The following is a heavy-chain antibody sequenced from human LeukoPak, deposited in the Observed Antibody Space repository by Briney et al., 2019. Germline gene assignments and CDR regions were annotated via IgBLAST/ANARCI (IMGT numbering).Heavy chain of an antibody. Sequence: GGSLRLSCAASGFTFSDYYMSWIRQAPGKGLEWVAVIWYDGSNKYYADSVKGRFTISRDNSKNTLYLQMNSLRAEDTAVYYCASSMVRGVIIRDWGQGTLVTVSS. CDR3: ASSMVRGVIIRD. V-gene: IGHV3-33*08. J-gene: IGHJ4*02. CDR1: GFTFSDYY. CDR2: IWYDGSNK. D-gene: IGHD3-10*01.